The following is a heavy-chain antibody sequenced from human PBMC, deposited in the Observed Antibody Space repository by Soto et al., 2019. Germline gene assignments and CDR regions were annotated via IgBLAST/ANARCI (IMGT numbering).Heavy chain of an antibody. Sequence: SRPTRVNPTQTLTLTCTFSGFSLSTSGVGVGWIRQPPGKALEWLALIYWDDDKRYSPSLKSRLTITKDTSKNQVVLTMTNMDPVDTATYYCALYPKDILTGYSLAFDYWGQGTLVTVSS. CDR1: GFSLSTSGVG. D-gene: IGHD3-9*01. CDR3: ALYPKDILTGYSLAFDY. V-gene: IGHV2-5*02. CDR2: IYWDDDK. J-gene: IGHJ4*02.